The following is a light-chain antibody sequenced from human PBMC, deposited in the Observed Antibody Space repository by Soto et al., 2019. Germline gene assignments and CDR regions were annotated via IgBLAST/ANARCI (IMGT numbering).Light chain of an antibody. CDR1: SSDVGSYNL. Sequence: QSALTQPASVSGSPVQSITISCTATSSDVGSYNLVSWYQQHPGKAPKLMIYEGSKRPSGVSNRFSGSKSGNTASLTISGLQAEDEADYYCCSYAGNSPYVFGTGTKLTVL. CDR2: EGS. J-gene: IGLJ1*01. CDR3: CSYAGNSPYV. V-gene: IGLV2-23*01.